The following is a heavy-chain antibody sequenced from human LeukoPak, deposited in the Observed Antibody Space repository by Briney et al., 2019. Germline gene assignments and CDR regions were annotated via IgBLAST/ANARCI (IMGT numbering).Heavy chain of an antibody. CDR1: GFTFSRYT. V-gene: IGHV3-21*01. Sequence: GGSLRLSCAASGFTFSRYTMNWVRQAPGRGPEWVSSISSSSSYIYYADSVKGRFTISRDNAKNSLYLQMNSLRAEDTAVYYCARVTRSISAFDIWGQGTMVTVSS. CDR3: ARVTRSISAFDI. J-gene: IGHJ3*02. CDR2: ISSSSSYI. D-gene: IGHD5-12*01.